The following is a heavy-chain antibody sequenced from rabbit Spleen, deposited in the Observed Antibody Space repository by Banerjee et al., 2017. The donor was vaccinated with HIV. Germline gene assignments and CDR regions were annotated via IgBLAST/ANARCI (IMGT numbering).Heavy chain of an antibody. D-gene: IGHD8-1*01. J-gene: IGHJ6*01. CDR2: IDPVFGIT. Sequence: QLEESAGGLVQPGGSLKLSCKASGFTLSSYYMNWVRQAPGKGLEWIGYIDPVFGITYYANWVSGRFSISRENAQNTVFLQMTSLTAADTATYFCARDGAGGSYFALGGQGTLVT. CDR1: GFTLSSYY. V-gene: IGHV1S7*01. CDR3: ARDGAGGSYFAL.